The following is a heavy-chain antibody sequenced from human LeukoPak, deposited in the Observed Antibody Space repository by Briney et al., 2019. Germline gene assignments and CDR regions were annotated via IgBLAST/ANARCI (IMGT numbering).Heavy chain of an antibody. CDR2: IYYNVST. CDR1: SGSISSYY. D-gene: IGHD3-22*01. J-gene: IGHJ6*02. Sequence: PSQTLSLTCTVSSGSISSYYWTWIRQPPGKGLEWIGYIYYNVSTNYNPTLNSRVTISLDTSKNQFSLKLSSVTAADTAVYYCARDYMSRYYDSSGYYLSYYYGMDVWGQGTTVTVSS. CDR3: ARDYMSRYYDSSGYYLSYYYGMDV. V-gene: IGHV4-59*01.